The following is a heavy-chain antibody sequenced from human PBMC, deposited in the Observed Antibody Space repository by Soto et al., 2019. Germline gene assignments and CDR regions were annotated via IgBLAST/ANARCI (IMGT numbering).Heavy chain of an antibody. V-gene: IGHV3-23*01. Sequence: PGGSLRLSCAASGFTFSSYAMSWVRQAPGKGLEWVSAISGSGGSTYYADSVKGRFTISRDNSKNTLYLQMNSLRAEDTAVYYCAKEGGITMDRGSYYGMDVWGQGTTVTVSS. CDR3: AKEGGITMDRGSYYGMDV. CDR2: ISGSGGST. CDR1: GFTFSSYA. J-gene: IGHJ6*02. D-gene: IGHD3-10*01.